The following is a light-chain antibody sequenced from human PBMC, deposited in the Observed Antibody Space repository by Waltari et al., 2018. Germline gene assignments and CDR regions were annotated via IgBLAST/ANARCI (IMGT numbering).Light chain of an antibody. J-gene: IGKJ5*01. V-gene: IGKV3-20*01. Sequence: EIVLMQSPGTLSLSPGERATLSCRASQSVSSSYVAWYQQKPGQAPRLLMYGTSSRATGIPDRISGSGSGTDFTLTISRVEPEDFAVYYCQQYGSLITFGQGTRLEIK. CDR1: QSVSSSY. CDR3: QQYGSLIT. CDR2: GTS.